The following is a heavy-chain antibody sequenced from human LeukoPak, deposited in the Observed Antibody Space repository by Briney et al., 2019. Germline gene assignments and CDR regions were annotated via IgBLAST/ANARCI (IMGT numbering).Heavy chain of an antibody. Sequence: ASVKVSCKASGYTFTGYYMHWVRQAPGQGLEWMGWINPNSGGTNYAQKFQGWVTMTRDTSISTAYMELSSLRSEDTAVYYCAAGNTVGATSLWGQGTLVTVSS. V-gene: IGHV1-2*04. CDR3: AAGNTVGATSL. J-gene: IGHJ4*02. CDR2: INPNSGGT. D-gene: IGHD1-26*01. CDR1: GYTFTGYY.